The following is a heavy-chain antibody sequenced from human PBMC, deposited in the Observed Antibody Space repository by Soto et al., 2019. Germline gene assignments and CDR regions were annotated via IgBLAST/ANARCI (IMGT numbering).Heavy chain of an antibody. CDR2: IYYSGST. CDR3: ARIAPLFFGRGAGWDLFDP. Sequence: SETLSLTCTVSGGSISSGGYYWSWIRQHPGKGLEWIGYIYYSGSTYYNPSLKSRVTISVDTSKNQFSLKLSSVTAADTAVYYCARIAPLFFGRGAGWDLFDPWGRGTLVIGSS. V-gene: IGHV4-31*03. J-gene: IGHJ5*02. D-gene: IGHD3-3*01. CDR1: GGSISSGGYY.